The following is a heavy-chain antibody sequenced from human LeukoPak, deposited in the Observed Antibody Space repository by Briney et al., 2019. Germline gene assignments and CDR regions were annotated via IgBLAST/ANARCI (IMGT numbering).Heavy chain of an antibody. J-gene: IGHJ4*02. V-gene: IGHV3-23*01. CDR1: GFTFSSYD. D-gene: IGHD6-13*01. CDR3: AKDRLAAAPSCFDY. Sequence: GGSLRLSCAASGFTFSSYDMSWVRQAPGKGLEWVSGISGSGFSTFYADSVKGRFTISRDNSKNTLYLQMDSLSAEDTAVYYCAKDRLAAAPSCFDYWGQGTLATVSS. CDR2: ISGSGFST.